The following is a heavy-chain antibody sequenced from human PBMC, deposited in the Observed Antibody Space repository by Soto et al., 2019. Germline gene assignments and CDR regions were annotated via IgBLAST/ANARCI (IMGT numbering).Heavy chain of an antibody. Sequence: PGGSLRLSCAASGFTVSSNYMNWVRQAPGNGLEWVSIIYSDGTTSYADSVKGRFTISRDNFKNTLHLQMNSLRAEDTAVYYCAILSNWGQGTLVTVSS. D-gene: IGHD6-6*01. CDR3: AILSN. J-gene: IGHJ4*02. CDR1: GFTVSSNY. V-gene: IGHV3-53*01. CDR2: IYSDGTT.